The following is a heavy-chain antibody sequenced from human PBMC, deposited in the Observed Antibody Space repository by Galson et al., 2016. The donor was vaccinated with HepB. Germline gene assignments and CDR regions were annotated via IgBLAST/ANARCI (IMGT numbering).Heavy chain of an antibody. J-gene: IGHJ4*02. CDR1: GFSLGTTAVG. CDR2: VYWDDYE. V-gene: IGHV2-5*02. CDR3: AHFYGSGFYSWKMFDS. Sequence: PALVNPTQTLTLTCTFSGFSLGTTAVGVGWIRQPPGQALTWLALVYWDDYEHYSPSLKTRLTITKDTSKNQVVLTMNNMDPMDTATYYCAHFYGSGFYSWKMFDSWGQGILVIVSS. D-gene: IGHD3-10*01.